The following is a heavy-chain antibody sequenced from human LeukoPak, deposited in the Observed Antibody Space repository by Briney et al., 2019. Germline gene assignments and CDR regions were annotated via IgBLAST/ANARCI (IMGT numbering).Heavy chain of an antibody. Sequence: ASVKVSCKASGYTFTSYYMHWVRQAPGQGLEWMGIINPSGGSTSYAQKFQGRVTMTRDTSTSTVYMELSSLRSEDTAVYYCARDFLLKSEYYDILTGYYPFYYYYYGMDVWGQGTTVTVSS. V-gene: IGHV1-46*01. D-gene: IGHD3-9*01. CDR2: INPSGGST. J-gene: IGHJ6*02. CDR3: ARDFLLKSEYYDILTGYYPFYYYYYGMDV. CDR1: GYTFTSYY.